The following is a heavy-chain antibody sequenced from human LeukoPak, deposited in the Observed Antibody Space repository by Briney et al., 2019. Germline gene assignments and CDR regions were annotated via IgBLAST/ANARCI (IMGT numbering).Heavy chain of an antibody. D-gene: IGHD5-18*01. J-gene: IGHJ4*02. CDR2: ISSSSSYI. CDR1: GFTFSSYS. V-gene: IGHV3-21*01. Sequence: AGGSLRLSCAASGFTFSSYSMNWVRQAPGKGLEWVSSISSSSSYIYYADSVKGRFTISRDNAKNSLYLQMNSLRAEDTAVYYCARDFSSAMVTLPFDYWGQGTLVTVSS. CDR3: ARDFSSAMVTLPFDY.